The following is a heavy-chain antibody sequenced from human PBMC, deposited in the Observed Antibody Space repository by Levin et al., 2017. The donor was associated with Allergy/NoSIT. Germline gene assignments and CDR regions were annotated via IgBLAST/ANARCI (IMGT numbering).Heavy chain of an antibody. D-gene: IGHD6-19*01. CDR2: IWYDGSHK. CDR1: GFTFSSYA. J-gene: IGHJ4*02. Sequence: GGSLRLSCAASGFTFSSYAMHWVRQAPGKGLEWVALIWYDGSHKYYADSVKGRFTISRDNPKITLNLQMDSLRAEDTAVYYCARHSEVVGSSGWYPDRVDYWGQGTLVTVSS. V-gene: IGHV3-33*01. CDR3: ARHSEVVGSSGWYPDRVDY.